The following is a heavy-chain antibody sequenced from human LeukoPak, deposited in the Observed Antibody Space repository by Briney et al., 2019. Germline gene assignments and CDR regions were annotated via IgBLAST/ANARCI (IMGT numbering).Heavy chain of an antibody. V-gene: IGHV4-59*01. CDR2: IYYSGST. D-gene: IGHD5-18*01. CDR3: ARVGYSYGYFDY. Sequence: SETLSLTCTVSGGSISYYYWSSIRQPPGKGLEWIGYIYYSGSTNYNPSLKSRVTISVDTSKNQFSLKLSSVTAADTAVYYCARVGYSYGYFDYWGQGTLVTVSS. J-gene: IGHJ4*02. CDR1: GGSISYYY.